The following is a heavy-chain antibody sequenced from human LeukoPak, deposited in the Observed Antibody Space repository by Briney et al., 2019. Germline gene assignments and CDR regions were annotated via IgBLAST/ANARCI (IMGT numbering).Heavy chain of an antibody. Sequence: PGGSLRLSCAASGFTVSSNYMSWVRQAPGKGLEWVSVIYSGGSTYYADSVKGRFTISRHNSKNTLYLQMNSLRAEDTAVYYCARGQMVRGVTTGFDYWGQGTLVTVSS. V-gene: IGHV3-53*04. J-gene: IGHJ4*02. CDR2: IYSGGST. CDR3: ARGQMVRGVTTGFDY. D-gene: IGHD3-10*01. CDR1: GFTVSSNY.